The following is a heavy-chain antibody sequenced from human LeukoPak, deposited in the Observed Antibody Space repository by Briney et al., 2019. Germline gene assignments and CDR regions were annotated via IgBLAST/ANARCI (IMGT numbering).Heavy chain of an antibody. D-gene: IGHD1-26*01. CDR1: GGSISSGGYY. J-gene: IGHJ3*02. Sequence: PSETLSLTCTVSGGSISSGGYYWSWIRQHPGKGLEWIGYIYYSGSTYHNPSLKSRVTISVDTSKNQFSLKLSSVTAADTAVYYCARDGVAGAADAFDIWGQGTMVTVSS. CDR2: IYYSGST. CDR3: ARDGVAGAADAFDI. V-gene: IGHV4-31*03.